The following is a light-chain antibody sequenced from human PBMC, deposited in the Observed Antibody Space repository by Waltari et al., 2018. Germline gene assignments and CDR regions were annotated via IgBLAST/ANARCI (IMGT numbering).Light chain of an antibody. Sequence: QSALTQPHSVSASPGQSVTIPCSGSINDVGVEDYVSWYQQLPGKAPKLILYDVVKRPSGVPSRFSGSKYGTTASLTISGLQTDDEATNYCCSYAGAYTFVFGGGTKLTVL. CDR2: DVV. V-gene: IGLV2-11*01. J-gene: IGLJ3*02. CDR3: CSYAGAYTFV. CDR1: INDVGVEDY.